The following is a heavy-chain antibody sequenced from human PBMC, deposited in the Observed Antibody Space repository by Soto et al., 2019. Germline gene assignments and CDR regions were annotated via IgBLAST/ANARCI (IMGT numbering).Heavy chain of an antibody. V-gene: IGHV3-30*18. CDR3: AKDAGYDSSGYNPGY. CDR2: ISYDGSNK. Sequence: GGSLRLSCAASGFTFSSYGMHWVRQAPGKGLEWVAVISYDGSNKYYADSVKGRFTISRDNSKNTLYLQMNSLRAEDTAVYYCAKDAGYDSSGYNPGYWGQGTLVTVSS. D-gene: IGHD3-22*01. J-gene: IGHJ4*02. CDR1: GFTFSSYG.